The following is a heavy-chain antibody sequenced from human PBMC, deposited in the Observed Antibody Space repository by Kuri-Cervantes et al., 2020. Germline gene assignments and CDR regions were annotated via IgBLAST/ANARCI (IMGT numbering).Heavy chain of an antibody. CDR3: ARVAFGELFQGGYFDY. CDR1: GGSISSYY. CDR2: IYYSGST. V-gene: IGHV4-59*06. D-gene: IGHD3-10*01. J-gene: IGHJ4*02. Sequence: SETLSLTCTVSGGSISSYYWSWIRQHPGKGLEWIGYIYYSGSTYYNPSLKSRVTISVDTSKNQFSLKLSSVTAADTAVYYCARVAFGELFQGGYFDYWGQGTLVTVSS.